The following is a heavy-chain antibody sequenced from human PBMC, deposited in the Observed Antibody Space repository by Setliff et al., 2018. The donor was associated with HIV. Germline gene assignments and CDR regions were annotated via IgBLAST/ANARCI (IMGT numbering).Heavy chain of an antibody. J-gene: IGHJ4*02. Sequence: ASVKVSCKTSGYTFTSYYMHWVRQAPGQGLEWMGIINPSGGSTSYAQNFQGRVTLTTDTSTSTVFLELRSLRSDDTAMYYCARGGGTHSLPYFFDFWGQGTLVTVSS. V-gene: IGHV1-46*01. CDR3: ARGGGTHSLPYFFDF. CDR2: INPSGGST. CDR1: GYTFTSYY.